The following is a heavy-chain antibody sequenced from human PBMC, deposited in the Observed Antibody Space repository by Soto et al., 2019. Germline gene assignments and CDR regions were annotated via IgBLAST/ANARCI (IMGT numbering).Heavy chain of an antibody. CDR2: IYHSGST. V-gene: IGHV4-30-2*01. Sequence: SETLSLTCAVSGGSISSGGYSWIWIRQPPGKGLEWIGYIYHSGSTYYNPSLKSRVTISVDRSKNQFSLKLSSVTAADTAVYYCAREGSSAEGDWFDPWGQGTLVTVSA. CDR1: GGSISSGGYS. D-gene: IGHD6-25*01. CDR3: AREGSSAEGDWFDP. J-gene: IGHJ5*02.